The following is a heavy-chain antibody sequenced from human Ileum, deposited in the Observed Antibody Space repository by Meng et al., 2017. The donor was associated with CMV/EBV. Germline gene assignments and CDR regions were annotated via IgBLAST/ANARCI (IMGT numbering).Heavy chain of an antibody. V-gene: IGHV4-4*02. CDR3: AKSHCSSTSGYYYYYYYGMDV. CDR1: GGSISSSNW. J-gene: IGHJ6*02. CDR2: IYHSGST. D-gene: IGHD2-2*01. Sequence: GSLRLSCAVSGGSISSSNWWSWVRQPPGKGLEWIAEIYHSGSTNYNPSLKSRVTISVDKSKNQFSLKLSSVTAADTAVYYCAKSHCSSTSGYYYYYYYGMDVWSQGTTVTVSS.